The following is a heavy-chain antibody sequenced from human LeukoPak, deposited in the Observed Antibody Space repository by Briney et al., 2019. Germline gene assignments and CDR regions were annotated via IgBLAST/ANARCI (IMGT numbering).Heavy chain of an antibody. CDR1: GGSISSSSDY. J-gene: IGHJ4*02. CDR3: ARRRYYGDFDY. CDR2: IYYSGST. D-gene: IGHD1-26*01. V-gene: IGHV4-39*07. Sequence: SETLSLTCTVSGGSISSSSDYWGWIRQPPGKGLEWIGTIYYSGSTYYNPSLKSRVTMSVDTSKNQFSLRLSSVTAADTAVYYCARRRYYGDFDYWGQGTLVTVSS.